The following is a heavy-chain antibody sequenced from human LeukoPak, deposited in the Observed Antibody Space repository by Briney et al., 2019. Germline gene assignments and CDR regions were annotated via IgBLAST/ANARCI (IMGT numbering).Heavy chain of an antibody. D-gene: IGHD4-17*01. CDR1: GFTFTSYY. J-gene: IGHJ4*02. CDR2: INPSGGST. V-gene: IGHV1-46*01. Sequence: ASVKVSCKASGFTFTSYYMHWVRQAPGRGLEWMGIINPSGGSTSYAQKFQGRVTMTRDTSTSTVYMELRSLRSEDTAVYYCAREISLRYYFDYWGQGTLVTVSS. CDR3: AREISLRYYFDY.